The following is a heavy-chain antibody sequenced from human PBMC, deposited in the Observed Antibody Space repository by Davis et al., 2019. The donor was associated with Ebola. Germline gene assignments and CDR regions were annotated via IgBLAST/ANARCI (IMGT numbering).Heavy chain of an antibody. CDR2: ISHTGDT. CDR1: GGSFSGYY. D-gene: IGHD2-15*01. V-gene: IGHV4-34*01. Sequence: MPSETLSLTCAVYGGSFSGYYWSWIRQPPGKGLEWIGEISHTGDTNYNPSLKSRVTISVDTSKNQFSLKLSSVTAADTAVYYCARVRGYCSGGSCPPYFDYWGQGTLVTVSS. J-gene: IGHJ4*02. CDR3: ARVRGYCSGGSCPPYFDY.